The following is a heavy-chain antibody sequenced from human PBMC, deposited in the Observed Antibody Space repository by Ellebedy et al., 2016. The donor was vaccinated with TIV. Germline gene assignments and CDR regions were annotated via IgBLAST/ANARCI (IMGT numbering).Heavy chain of an antibody. CDR3: ARQGGWQWPDY. J-gene: IGHJ4*02. CDR1: GYSFTTYW. V-gene: IGHV5-10-1*01. D-gene: IGHD6-19*01. Sequence: GESLKISCKGFGYSFTTYWISWVRQMPGKGLEWMGRIDPADSHTNYSPSFQGLVTISADKSITTAYLEWRSLRASDTALYYRARQGGWQWPDYWGQGTLVTVSS. CDR2: IDPADSHT.